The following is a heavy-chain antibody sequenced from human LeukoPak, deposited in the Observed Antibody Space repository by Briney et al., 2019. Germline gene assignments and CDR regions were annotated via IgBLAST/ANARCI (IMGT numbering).Heavy chain of an antibody. D-gene: IGHD3-9*01. Sequence: SETLSLTCTVSGYSISSGYYWGWIRQPPGKGLEWTGSIDHSGSTYYNPSLKSRITISVDTSKNQFSLKLSSVTAADTAVYYCARHPYVLRYFDWSLNWFDPWGQGTLVTVSS. J-gene: IGHJ5*02. CDR1: GYSISSGYY. V-gene: IGHV4-38-2*02. CDR2: IDHSGST. CDR3: ARHPYVLRYFDWSLNWFDP.